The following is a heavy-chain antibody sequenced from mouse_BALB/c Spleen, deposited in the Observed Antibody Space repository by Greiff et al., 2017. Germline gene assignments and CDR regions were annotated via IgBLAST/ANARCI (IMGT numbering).Heavy chain of an antibody. CDR3: AYGNISWFAY. CDR1: GFTFSSFG. J-gene: IGHJ3*01. CDR2: ISSGSSTI. Sequence: EVKLVESGGGLVQPGGSRKLSCAASGFTFSSFGMHWVRQAPEKGLEWVAYISSGSSTIYYADTVKGRFTISRDNPKNTLFLQMTSLRSEDTAMYYCAYGNISWFAYWGQGTLVTVSA. D-gene: IGHD2-1*01. V-gene: IGHV5-17*02.